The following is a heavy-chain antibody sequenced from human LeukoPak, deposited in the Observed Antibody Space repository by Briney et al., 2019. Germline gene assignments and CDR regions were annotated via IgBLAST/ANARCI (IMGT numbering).Heavy chain of an antibody. CDR2: INWNSAST. J-gene: IGHJ4*02. Sequence: GGSLRLSCAASGFTFDDYGMSWVRQAPCKGLEWVSGINWNSASTGYADSVKGRFTISRDNAKNSLYLQMSSLRAEDTALYYCARVPGGSCYSGFDYWGQGTLVTVSS. CDR3: ARVPGGSCYSGFDY. D-gene: IGHD2-15*01. V-gene: IGHV3-20*04. CDR1: GFTFDDYG.